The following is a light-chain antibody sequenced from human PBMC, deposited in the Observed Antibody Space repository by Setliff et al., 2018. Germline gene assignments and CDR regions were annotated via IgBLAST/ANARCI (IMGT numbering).Light chain of an antibody. CDR3: SSYAGTNNPYV. J-gene: IGLJ1*01. V-gene: IGLV2-8*01. CDR1: SRDVGSSTF. CDR2: EIS. Sequence: QSALTQPPSASGSPGQSLIISCTGTSRDVGSSTFVSWYQQHPGKAPKLLIYEISERPSGVPDRFSGSKSGNTASLTVSGLQAEDEADYYCSSYAGTNNPYVFGSGTKVTVL.